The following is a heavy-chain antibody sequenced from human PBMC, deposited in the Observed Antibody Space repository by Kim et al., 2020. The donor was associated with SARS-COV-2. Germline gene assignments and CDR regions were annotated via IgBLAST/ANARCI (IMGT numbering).Heavy chain of an antibody. V-gene: IGHV4-39*01. Sequence: SETLSLTCAVSGDSVTNGDYYWDWIRQPPGKGLEWIGTIYFSGSTDYNPSLKSRVTMSVDVSANKFSLKVTSVTAADTAVYFCARRGPYFYGFDIWGLGTPVSVSS. CDR1: GDSVTNGDYY. J-gene: IGHJ6*02. D-gene: IGHD2-21*01. CDR3: ARRGPYFYGFDI. CDR2: IYFSGST.